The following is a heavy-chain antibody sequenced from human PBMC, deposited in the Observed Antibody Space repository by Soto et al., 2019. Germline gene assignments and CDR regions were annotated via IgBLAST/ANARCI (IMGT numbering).Heavy chain of an antibody. J-gene: IGHJ4*02. Sequence: QVQLVESGGGVVQPGRSLRLSCAASGFTFSSYGMHWVRQAPGKGLEWVAVISYDGSNKYYADSVKGRFTISRDNSKNTLYLPMNSLRAEDTAVYYCAKDRSLAARRTPYFDYWGQGTLVTVSS. D-gene: IGHD6-6*01. CDR3: AKDRSLAARRTPYFDY. CDR2: ISYDGSNK. CDR1: GFTFSSYG. V-gene: IGHV3-30*18.